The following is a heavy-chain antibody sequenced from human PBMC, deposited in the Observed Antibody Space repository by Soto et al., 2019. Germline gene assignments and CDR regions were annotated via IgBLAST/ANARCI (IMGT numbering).Heavy chain of an antibody. CDR2: ISTYNGDT. CDR3: ARAYSGSFCDY. Sequence: GASVKVSCKASGYTFTRYGINWVRQAPGQGLEWMGWISTYNGDTNYAQKFQGRVAMTTDTSTSTAYMELRSLRSDDPAVYFCARAYSGSFCDYWGQGTLVTVSS. V-gene: IGHV1-18*04. J-gene: IGHJ4*02. D-gene: IGHD1-26*01. CDR1: GYTFTRYG.